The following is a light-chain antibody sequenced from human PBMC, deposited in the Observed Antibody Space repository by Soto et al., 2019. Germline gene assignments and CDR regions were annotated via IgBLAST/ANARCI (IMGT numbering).Light chain of an antibody. CDR1: QGIGNR. J-gene: IGKJ4*01. CDR2: AAS. CDR3: LQSNSFPLT. Sequence: DIQMTQSPSSVSASVGDRVTITCRASQGIGNRLAWYQQKPGKAPNLLIYAASTLQSGVPSRFSGSGSGTDFTLTITSLQPEDFATYYCLQSNSFPLTFGGGTKVDIK. V-gene: IGKV1-12*01.